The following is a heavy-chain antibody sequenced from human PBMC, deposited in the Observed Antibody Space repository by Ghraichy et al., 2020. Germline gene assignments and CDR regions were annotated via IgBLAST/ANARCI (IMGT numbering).Heavy chain of an antibody. V-gene: IGHV3-73*01. Sequence: GGSLRLSCAASEFNFSDSAMHWVRQASGKGLEWVGRIRSKANNYATAYAASVKGRFTISRDDSKNTLYLQMNSLRAEDTAVYYCAKDGDYYAAEDAFDIWGQGTMVTVSS. CDR3: AKDGDYYAAEDAFDI. CDR2: IRSKANNYAT. J-gene: IGHJ3*02. D-gene: IGHD3-10*01. CDR1: EFNFSDSA.